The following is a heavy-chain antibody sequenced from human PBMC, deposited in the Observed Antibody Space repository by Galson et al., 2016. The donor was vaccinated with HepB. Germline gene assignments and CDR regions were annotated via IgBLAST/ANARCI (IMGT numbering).Heavy chain of an antibody. CDR3: TRGFQMMGSTSYLEY. D-gene: IGHD1-26*01. CDR2: ISRHNGNA. J-gene: IGHJ4*02. CDR1: GYTFSKYG. Sequence: SVKVSCKASGYTFSKYGISWVRQAPGQGLEWMGCISRHNGNASYEQKFQGRVTMTTDSSTSSVHMDLRSLGIDDTAVYYCTRGFQMMGSTSYLEYWGQGTPVSVSS. V-gene: IGHV1-18*01.